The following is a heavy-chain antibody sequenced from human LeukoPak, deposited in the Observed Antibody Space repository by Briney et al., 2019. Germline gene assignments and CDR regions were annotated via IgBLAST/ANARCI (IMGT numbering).Heavy chain of an antibody. CDR1: GGSISSYY. CDR2: VSYSGST. J-gene: IGHJ4*02. CDR3: AREKLAGNYFDY. D-gene: IGHD3-10*01. Sequence: SETLSLTCTVSGGSISSYYWCWIRQAPGKRLEWIGYVSYSGSTNYSPSLKSRVTISIDTSKNQFSLKLTSVTAADTAVYYGAREKLAGNYFDYWGQGTLVTVSS. V-gene: IGHV4-59*01.